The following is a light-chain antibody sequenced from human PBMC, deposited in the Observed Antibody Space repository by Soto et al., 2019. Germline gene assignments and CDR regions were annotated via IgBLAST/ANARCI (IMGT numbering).Light chain of an antibody. CDR2: DAS. J-gene: IGKJ4*01. CDR1: QSVSSY. CDR3: QQRGDWPT. Sequence: EIVLTQSPATLSLSPGERATLSCRASQSVSSYLAWYQQKSGQAPRLLIYDASNRATGIPARFSGSGSGTAFTLTISRLEPEDFAVYYCQQRGDWPTFGGGTKVEIK. V-gene: IGKV3-11*01.